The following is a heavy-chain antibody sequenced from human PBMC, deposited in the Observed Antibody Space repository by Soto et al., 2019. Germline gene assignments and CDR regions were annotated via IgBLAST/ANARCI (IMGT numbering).Heavy chain of an antibody. V-gene: IGHV1-46*03. D-gene: IGHD2-2*01. CDR2: INPSGGST. Sequence: GASVKVSCKASGYTFTTYHVHWVRQAPGQGLEWMGIINPSGGSTSYAQKFQGRVTMTRDTSTSTVYMELSSLRSEDTAVYYCARDLYRAYCSSTSCYGPIWG. CDR3: ARDLYRAYCSSTSCYGPI. J-gene: IGHJ3*02. CDR1: GYTFTTYH.